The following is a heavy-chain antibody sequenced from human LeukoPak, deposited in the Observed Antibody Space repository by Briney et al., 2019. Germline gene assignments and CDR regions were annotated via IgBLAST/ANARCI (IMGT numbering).Heavy chain of an antibody. Sequence: PGGSLRLPCTDSGFTFSSYNMNWVRQAPGKGLEWVSSISSSSSYIDYADSVKGRFTISRDNAKNSLYLQMNSLRAGDTAVYYCARGGTYFDYWGQGTLVTVSS. CDR2: ISSSSSYI. CDR1: GFTFSSYN. CDR3: ARGGTYFDY. D-gene: IGHD3-16*01. V-gene: IGHV3-21*01. J-gene: IGHJ4*02.